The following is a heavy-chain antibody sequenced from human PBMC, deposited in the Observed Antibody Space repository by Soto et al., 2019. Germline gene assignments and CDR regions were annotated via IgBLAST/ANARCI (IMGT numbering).Heavy chain of an antibody. V-gene: IGHV4-30-2*01. CDR1: GGSISSGGYS. CDR3: ARFRGVVYGFDS. D-gene: IGHD2-15*01. J-gene: IGHJ5*01. Sequence: QLQLQESGSGLVQPSQTLSLTCAVSGGSISSGGYSWTWIRKPQGKGLEWIGYIYHSGNTYYNPSLKSRVTISLDRSRNQFSLRLTSVTAAYTAVYYCARFRGVVYGFDSWGQGTLVTVSS. CDR2: IYHSGNT.